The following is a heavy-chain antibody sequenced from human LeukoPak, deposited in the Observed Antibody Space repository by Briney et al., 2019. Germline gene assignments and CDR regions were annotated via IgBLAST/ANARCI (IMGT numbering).Heavy chain of an antibody. J-gene: IGHJ4*02. V-gene: IGHV3-72*01. CDR3: TRENYEKLDS. CDR1: GFTFRDLY. D-gene: IGHD1-7*01. Sequence: GGSLRLSCAASGFTFRDLYMGWVRQAPGKGLEWVGRITHKPHGYTTKYAASLEGRFTISRDDSQNSLYLQINSLKTEDTAIYYCTRENYEKLDSWGQGTLVTVSS. CDR2: ITHKPHGYTT.